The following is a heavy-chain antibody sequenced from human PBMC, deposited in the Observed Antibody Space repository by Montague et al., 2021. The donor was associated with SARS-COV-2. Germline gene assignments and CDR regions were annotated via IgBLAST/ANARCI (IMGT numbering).Heavy chain of an antibody. D-gene: IGHD1-26*01. CDR3: ARKGSGRSDLAY. J-gene: IGHJ4*02. V-gene: IGHV4-4*02. CDR1: RDSRSRDNW. CDR2: IHSTASN. Sequence: SETLSLTCAVYRDSRSRDNWSPRGSPHAGTRVARVGRIHSTASNKYKPSLKSRVSMSVDKSWNQFSLRLTSVTAADTAIYYCARKGSGRSDLAYWGQGTLVTVSS.